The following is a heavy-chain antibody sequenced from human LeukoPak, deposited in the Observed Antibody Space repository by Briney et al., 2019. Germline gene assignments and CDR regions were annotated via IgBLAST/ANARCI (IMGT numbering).Heavy chain of an antibody. CDR2: ISAYNGNT. V-gene: IGHV1-18*01. D-gene: IGHD2-2*02. Sequence: GASVKVSCKASGYTFTSYGISWVRQAPGQGLEWMGWISAYNGNTNYAQKLQGRVTMTTDTSTSTAYMELSSLRSEDTAVYYCAREGDIVVVPAAIPVFGWFDPWGQGTLVTVSS. J-gene: IGHJ5*02. CDR3: AREGDIVVVPAAIPVFGWFDP. CDR1: GYTFTSYG.